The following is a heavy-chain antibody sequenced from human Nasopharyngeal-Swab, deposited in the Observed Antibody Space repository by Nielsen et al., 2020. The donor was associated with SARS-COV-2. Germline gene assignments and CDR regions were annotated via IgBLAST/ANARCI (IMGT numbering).Heavy chain of an antibody. CDR3: AREGAMVRSYGMDV. D-gene: IGHD3-10*01. Sequence: WVRQAPGQGPEWMGWISGYNGKTNYAEKFQDRVTMTTDTSTYTAYMELRSLRSDDTAMYYCAREGAMVRSYGMDVWGQGTTVTVSS. J-gene: IGHJ6*02. V-gene: IGHV1-18*01. CDR2: ISGYNGKT.